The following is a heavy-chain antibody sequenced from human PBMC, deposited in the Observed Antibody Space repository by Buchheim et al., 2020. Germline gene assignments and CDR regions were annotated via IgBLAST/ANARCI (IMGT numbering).Heavy chain of an antibody. Sequence: EVQLVESGGGLVQPGGSLRLSCAASGFTVSSNYMSWVRQAPGKGLEWVSVIYSGGSTYYADSVKGRFTISRDNSKNTLYLQMNSLRAEDTAVYFCAKDLHSYSEAYYLDSWGQGTL. CDR1: GFTVSSNY. D-gene: IGHD2-21*01. J-gene: IGHJ4*02. CDR3: AKDLHSYSEAYYLDS. V-gene: IGHV3-66*02. CDR2: IYSGGST.